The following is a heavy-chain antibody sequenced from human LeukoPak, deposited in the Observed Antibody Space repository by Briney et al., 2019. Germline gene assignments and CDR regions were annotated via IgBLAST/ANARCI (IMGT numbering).Heavy chain of an antibody. CDR1: GYTFTGYY. CDR2: IIPIFGTA. CDR3: ASGYYDSSGYYDDSFDI. Sequence: ASVKVSCKASGYTFTGYYMHWVRQAPGQGLEWMGRIIPIFGTANYAQKFQGRVTITTDESTSTAYMELSSLRSENTAVYYCASGYYDSSGYYDDSFDIWGQGTMVTVSS. J-gene: IGHJ3*02. D-gene: IGHD3-22*01. V-gene: IGHV1-69*05.